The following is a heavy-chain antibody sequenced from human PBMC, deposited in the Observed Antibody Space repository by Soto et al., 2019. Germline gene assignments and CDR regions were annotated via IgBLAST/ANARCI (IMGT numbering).Heavy chain of an antibody. D-gene: IGHD4-17*01. CDR3: ARLVNTVTSYLDF. Sequence: GGSLRLSCAASGFTFSSYGMNWVRQAPGKGLEWVSSISSSGTSIYYADSVKGRFTISRDNSKNSLYLQMNSLRAEDTAVYFCARLVNTVTSYLDFWGQGTLVTVSS. CDR2: ISSSGTSI. V-gene: IGHV3-21*06. CDR1: GFTFSSYG. J-gene: IGHJ4*02.